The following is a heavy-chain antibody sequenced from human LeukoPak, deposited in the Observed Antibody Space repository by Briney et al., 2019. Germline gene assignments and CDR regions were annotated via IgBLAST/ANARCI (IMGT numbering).Heavy chain of an antibody. V-gene: IGHV3-23*01. CDR3: AKVWTAYSDDYFDY. Sequence: PGGSLRLSCAASGFTFNNYAMTWVRQAPGKGLEWVSAISGSGGSTYYADSVKGRFTISRDNSKNTVDLQMNSLRAEDTAVYYCAKVWTAYSDDYFDYWGQGTLVTVSS. D-gene: IGHD3/OR15-3a*01. CDR2: ISGSGGST. CDR1: GFTFNNYA. J-gene: IGHJ4*02.